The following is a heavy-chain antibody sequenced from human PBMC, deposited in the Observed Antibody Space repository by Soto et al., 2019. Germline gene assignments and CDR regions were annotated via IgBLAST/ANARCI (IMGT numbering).Heavy chain of an antibody. D-gene: IGHD7-27*01. CDR2: VFHTGDT. CDR1: GDSISSSVW. J-gene: IGHJ4*02. V-gene: IGHV4-4*02. Sequence: SETLSLTCAVSGDSISSSVWWTWVRQPPGKGLEWIGEVFHTGDTYSNPSLRSRVAMSVDKSTNEFSLKVTSVTAADTAIYYCARKAWVRFDYWGQGDLVTVSS. CDR3: ARKAWVRFDY.